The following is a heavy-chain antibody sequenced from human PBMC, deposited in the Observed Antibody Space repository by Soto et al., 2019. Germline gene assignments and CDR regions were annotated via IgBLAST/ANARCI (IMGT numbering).Heavy chain of an antibody. V-gene: IGHV4-34*01. Sequence: QVQLQQWGAGLLKPSETLSLTCAVYGGSFSVYYWSWIRQPPGKGLEWIGEINHSGSTNYNPSLKSRVTISVDTSKNQFSLKLSSVTAADTAVYYCARAKQLVPPFDYWGQGTLVTVSS. J-gene: IGHJ4*02. D-gene: IGHD6-6*01. CDR3: ARAKQLVPPFDY. CDR1: GGSFSVYY. CDR2: INHSGST.